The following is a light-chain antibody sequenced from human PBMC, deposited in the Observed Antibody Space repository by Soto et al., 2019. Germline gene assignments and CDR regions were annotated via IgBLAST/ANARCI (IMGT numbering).Light chain of an antibody. Sequence: DIVMTQSPDSLAVSLGERATINCKSSQSVLYSSNNNNYLAWYQQKPGQPPKLLIYWASTRESGVPDRFSGSGSGTDFTLTISSLQAEDVAVYSCQQYYSTPYTFGQGTKLEIE. J-gene: IGKJ2*01. CDR1: QSVLYSSNNNNY. V-gene: IGKV4-1*01. CDR3: QQYYSTPYT. CDR2: WAS.